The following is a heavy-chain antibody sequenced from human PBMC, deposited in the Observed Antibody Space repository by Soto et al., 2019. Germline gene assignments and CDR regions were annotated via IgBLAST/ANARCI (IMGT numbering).Heavy chain of an antibody. Sequence: QVQLRESGPGLVKPSETLSLTCTVSGGSISSYYWSWIRQPPGKGLEWIGYIYYSGSTNYNPSLKSRVTISVDTSKNQFSLKLSSVTAADTAVYYCARDQDAFDIWGQGTMVTVSS. V-gene: IGHV4-59*01. J-gene: IGHJ3*02. CDR2: IYYSGST. CDR3: ARDQDAFDI. CDR1: GGSISSYY.